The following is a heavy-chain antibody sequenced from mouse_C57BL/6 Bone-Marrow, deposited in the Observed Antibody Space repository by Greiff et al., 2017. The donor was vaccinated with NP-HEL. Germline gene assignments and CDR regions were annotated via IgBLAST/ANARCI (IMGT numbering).Heavy chain of an antibody. D-gene: IGHD2-2*01. J-gene: IGHJ2*01. CDR3: ARSRLRRFDY. Sequence: QVQLQQSGAELARPGASVKLSCKASGYTFTSYGISWVKQRTGQGLEWIGEIYPRSGNTYYNEKFKGKATLTADKSSSTAYMKLRSLTSEDSAVYFCARSRLRRFDYWGQGTTLTVSS. CDR1: GYTFTSYG. V-gene: IGHV1-81*01. CDR2: IYPRSGNT.